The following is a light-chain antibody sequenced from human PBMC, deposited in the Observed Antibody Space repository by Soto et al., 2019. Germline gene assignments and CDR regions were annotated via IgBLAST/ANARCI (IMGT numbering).Light chain of an antibody. CDR3: QAWDSSTGV. J-gene: IGLJ1*01. V-gene: IGLV3-1*01. Sequence: SYELTQPPSVSVSPGQTASITCSGDKLGDNYACWYQQKPGQSPVLVIYQDRKRPSGIPERFSGSNSGNTATLTISGTQTMDEADYYCQAWDSSTGVFGTGTKVTVL. CDR2: QDR. CDR1: KLGDNY.